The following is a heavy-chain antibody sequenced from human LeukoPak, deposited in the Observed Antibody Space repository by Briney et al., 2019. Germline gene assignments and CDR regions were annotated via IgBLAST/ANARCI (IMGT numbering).Heavy chain of an antibody. V-gene: IGHV3-23*01. CDR3: AKQQWLVRGAFDY. Sequence: PGGSLRLYCAASGFTFSSYAMSWVRQATGKGLVWVSAISGSGGSTYYADSVKGRFTISRDNSKNTLYLQMNSLRAEDTAVYYCAKQQWLVRGAFDYWGQGTLVTVSS. D-gene: IGHD6-19*01. J-gene: IGHJ4*02. CDR1: GFTFSSYA. CDR2: ISGSGGST.